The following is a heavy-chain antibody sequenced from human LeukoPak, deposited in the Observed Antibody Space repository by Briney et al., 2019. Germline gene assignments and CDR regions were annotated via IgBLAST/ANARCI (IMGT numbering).Heavy chain of an antibody. CDR3: AREYGSGSYYILAAYYGMDV. J-gene: IGHJ6*02. CDR2: IIPILGIA. V-gene: IGHV1-69*04. Sequence: SVKVSCKASGGTFSSYAISWVRQAPGQGLEWMGRIIPILGIANYAQKFQGRATITADKSTSTAYMELSSLRSEDTAVYYCAREYGSGSYYILAAYYGMDVWGQGTTVTVSS. D-gene: IGHD3-10*01. CDR1: GGTFSSYA.